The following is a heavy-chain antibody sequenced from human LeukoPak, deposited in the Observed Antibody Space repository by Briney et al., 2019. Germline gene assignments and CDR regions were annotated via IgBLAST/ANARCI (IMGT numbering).Heavy chain of an antibody. J-gene: IGHJ4*02. CDR1: GFTFSSYA. CDR3: AKPGYSSSWYGDYFDY. D-gene: IGHD6-13*01. Sequence: SGGSLRLSCAASGFTFSSYAMSWVRQAPGKGLEWVSAISGSGGSTYYADSVKGRFTISRDNSKNTLYLQMNSLRAEDTAVYYCAKPGYSSSWYGDYFDYWGQGTLVTVSS. CDR2: ISGSGGST. V-gene: IGHV3-23*01.